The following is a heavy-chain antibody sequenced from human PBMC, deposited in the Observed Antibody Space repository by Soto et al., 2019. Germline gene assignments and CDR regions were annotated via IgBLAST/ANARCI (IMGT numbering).Heavy chain of an antibody. CDR3: ARAQDSSGTLDY. J-gene: IGHJ4*02. CDR1: GGSISSGDYY. Sequence: SETLSLTCTVSGGSISSGDYYWSWIRQPPGKGLEWIGYIYYSGSTYYNPSLKSRDTISVDKSKNQFSLKLSSVTAADTAVYFCARAQDSSGTLDYWGQGTIVTVSS. CDR2: IYYSGST. V-gene: IGHV4-30-4*01. D-gene: IGHD3-22*01.